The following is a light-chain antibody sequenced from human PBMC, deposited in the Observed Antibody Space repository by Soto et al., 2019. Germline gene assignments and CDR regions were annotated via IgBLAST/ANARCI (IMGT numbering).Light chain of an antibody. CDR1: QSISRY. CDR3: QRSYSTPHT. J-gene: IGKJ2*01. V-gene: IGKV1-39*01. Sequence: DIQMTQSPSSLSASVRDRVTITSRASQSISRYLNWYQQNTGKAPKVLIYAAPNLQSGVPSRFKGSGSGTDFTLTISSLQPEDFATYYCQRSYSTPHTFGQGTKLEIK. CDR2: AAP.